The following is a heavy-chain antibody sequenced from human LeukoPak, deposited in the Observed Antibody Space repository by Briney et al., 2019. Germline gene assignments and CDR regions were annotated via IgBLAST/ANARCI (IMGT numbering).Heavy chain of an antibody. V-gene: IGHV4-59*01. J-gene: IGHJ4*02. D-gene: IGHD3-9*01. Sequence: SETLSLTCAVSGGSPRSYYWSWIRQPPGKGLEWIGYISDSGSTKYNPSLESRVTISVDTSKNQFSLKLTSVTAADTAVYYCARGGSNYDLLTGSYYFDFWGQGTLVTVSS. CDR2: ISDSGST. CDR3: ARGGSNYDLLTGSYYFDF. CDR1: GGSPRSYY.